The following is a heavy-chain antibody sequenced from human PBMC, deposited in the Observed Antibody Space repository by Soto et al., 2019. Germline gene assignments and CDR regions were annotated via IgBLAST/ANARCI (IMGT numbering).Heavy chain of an antibody. CDR3: ARTSTDRRYFDY. Sequence: GPTLVNPTQTLTLTCTFSGFSLSTSGMCVSWNHQHPGKALEWLALIDWDDDKYYSTTLKTRLTISKDTSKNQVVLTMTNMDHLVTATYYCARTSTDRRYFDYWGQGALVTVSS. CDR2: IDWDDDK. CDR1: GFSLSTSGMC. D-gene: IGHD3-22*01. V-gene: IGHV2-70*01. J-gene: IGHJ4*02.